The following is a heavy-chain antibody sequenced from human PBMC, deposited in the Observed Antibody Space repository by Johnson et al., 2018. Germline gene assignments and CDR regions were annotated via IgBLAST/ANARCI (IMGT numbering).Heavy chain of an antibody. CDR2: ISTGSDYI. V-gene: IGHV3-21*01. CDR3: ARETSGGGPFDI. J-gene: IGHJ3*02. Sequence: VQLVQSGGGLVKPGGSLRLSCAASGFRFNTYSMNWVRQAPGKGLEWVSSISTGSDYIYYADSVEGRFHISRDNAKNSLSLQMKSLRAGDTAVYYCARETSGGGPFDIWGQGTLVTVSS. CDR1: GFRFNTYS. D-gene: IGHD4-23*01.